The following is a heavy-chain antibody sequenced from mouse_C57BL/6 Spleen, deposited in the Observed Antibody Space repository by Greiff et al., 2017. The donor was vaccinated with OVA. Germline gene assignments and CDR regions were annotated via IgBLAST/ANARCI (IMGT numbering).Heavy chain of an antibody. J-gene: IGHJ2*01. Sequence: EVKVVESEGGLVQPGSSMKLSCTASGFTFSDYYMAWVRQVPEKGLEWVANINYDGSSTYYLDSLKSRFIISRDNAKNILYLQMSSLKSEDTATYYCARRDNYFDYWGQGTTLTVSS. CDR2: INYDGSST. CDR1: GFTFSDYY. V-gene: IGHV5-16*01. CDR3: ARRDNYFDY.